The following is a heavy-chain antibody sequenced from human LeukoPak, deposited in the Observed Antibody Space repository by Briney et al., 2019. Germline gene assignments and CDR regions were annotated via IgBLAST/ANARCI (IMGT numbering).Heavy chain of an antibody. Sequence: SETLSLTCTVSGGSISSYYWSWIRQPPGKGLEWIGYIYYSGSTNYNPSLKSRVTISVDTSKNQFSLKLSSVTAADTAVYYCARVRGYGGNAWDAFDIWGQGTMVTVSS. J-gene: IGHJ3*02. CDR2: IYYSGST. V-gene: IGHV4-59*01. CDR1: GGSISSYY. CDR3: ARVRGYGGNAWDAFDI. D-gene: IGHD4-23*01.